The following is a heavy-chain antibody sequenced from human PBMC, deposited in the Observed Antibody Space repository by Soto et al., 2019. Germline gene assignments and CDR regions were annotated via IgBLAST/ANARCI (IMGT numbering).Heavy chain of an antibody. Sequence: QLQLQESGSGLVRPSQTLSLTCTVSGASIGSGSYSWNWIRQPPGKGLEWIGYLHHSGDTYFNPSLRRRVSISVDRSNNQFSLKLISVTAAATAVYYCARFPLWFGELDYWGQGALVTVSS. J-gene: IGHJ4*02. CDR3: ARFPLWFGELDY. CDR2: LHHSGDT. V-gene: IGHV4-30-2*01. CDR1: GASIGSGSYS. D-gene: IGHD3-10*01.